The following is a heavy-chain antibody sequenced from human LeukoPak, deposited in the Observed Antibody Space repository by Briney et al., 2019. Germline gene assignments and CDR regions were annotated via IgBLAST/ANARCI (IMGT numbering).Heavy chain of an antibody. Sequence: PGGSLRLSYGASGFIFDTHDMHWVRQAPGKGLEWVAFIRSDGYHTYYADSVKGRFTITRDNSKNTLYLQMNSLRLEDMAVYYCAKPSGSGVDYWGRGTRVTVSS. CDR3: AKPSGSGVDY. CDR1: GFIFDTHD. CDR2: IRSDGYHT. J-gene: IGHJ4*02. V-gene: IGHV3-30*02. D-gene: IGHD1-26*01.